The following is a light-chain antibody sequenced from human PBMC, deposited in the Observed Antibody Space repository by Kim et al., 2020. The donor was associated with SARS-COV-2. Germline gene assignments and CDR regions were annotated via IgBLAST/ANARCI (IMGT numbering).Light chain of an antibody. CDR1: QSSDYW. V-gene: IGKV1-5*03. CDR3: QQYSRTPYT. CDR2: RAS. Sequence: SAAVEDRVTITCRASQSSDYWLAWYQQKPGKAPKLLIYRASTLQSGVPSRFSGSGSETEFTLTISSLQPDDCATYYCQQYSRTPYTFGQGTKLEI. J-gene: IGKJ2*01.